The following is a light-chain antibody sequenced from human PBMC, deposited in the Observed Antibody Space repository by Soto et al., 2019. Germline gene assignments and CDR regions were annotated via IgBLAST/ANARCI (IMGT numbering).Light chain of an antibody. CDR1: QSVSGDY. Sequence: ELVLTQSPDTLSLSPGGRVALSCRASQSVSGDYLAWYQQKPGQAPRLLIYEASRRAPGIPARFSGSGSGTDFILTITRLEPGDLALYFCQQYGKSPHTFGQGTKLEFK. CDR2: EAS. CDR3: QQYGKSPHT. V-gene: IGKV3-20*01. J-gene: IGKJ2*01.